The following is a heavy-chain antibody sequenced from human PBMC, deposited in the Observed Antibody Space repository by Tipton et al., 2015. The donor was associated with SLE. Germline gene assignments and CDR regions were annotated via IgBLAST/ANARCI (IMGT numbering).Heavy chain of an antibody. J-gene: IGHJ3*02. CDR2: VNTFGGIT. CDR3: ARPYKWGGFDI. CDR1: GYTFTSYF. Sequence: QVQLVQSGPEVKKPGASVKISCKASGYTFTSYFINWLRQAPGQGPEWMGLVNTFGGITTYAQKFQGRVSMTRDTSTSTAFLELSSLTSEDTAVYYCARPYKWGGFDIWGQGTMVTVSS. V-gene: IGHV1-46*01. D-gene: IGHD1-20*01.